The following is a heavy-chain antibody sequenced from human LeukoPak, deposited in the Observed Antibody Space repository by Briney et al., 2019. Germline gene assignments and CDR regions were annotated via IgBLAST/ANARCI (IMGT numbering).Heavy chain of an antibody. J-gene: IGHJ4*02. Sequence: GGSLRLSCAASGFTFKSYGMYWVRQAPGRGLEWVAVIWYDGTGKYYADSVKGRFTISRDDSKNTLYLQMNSLRADDTALYYCARESTAAGTSEIDSWGQGTLVTVSS. CDR2: IWYDGTGK. D-gene: IGHD6-13*01. CDR1: GFTFKSYG. V-gene: IGHV3-33*01. CDR3: ARESTAAGTSEIDS.